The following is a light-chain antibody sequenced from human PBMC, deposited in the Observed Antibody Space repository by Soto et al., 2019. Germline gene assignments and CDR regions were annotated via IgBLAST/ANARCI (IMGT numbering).Light chain of an antibody. CDR3: QQYDSYSLT. Sequence: DIQMTQSPSTLSASVGDRVTITCRASQTINGWLAWYQQKPGKAPTLLIYRASALESGVPSRFSGSASGTEFTLTISSLQPDDFATYYCQQYDSYSLTFGPGTKVDVQ. V-gene: IGKV1-5*03. CDR1: QTINGW. J-gene: IGKJ3*01. CDR2: RAS.